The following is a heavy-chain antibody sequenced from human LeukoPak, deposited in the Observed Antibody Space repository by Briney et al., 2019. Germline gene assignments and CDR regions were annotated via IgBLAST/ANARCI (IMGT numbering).Heavy chain of an antibody. CDR1: GFTFSNYA. D-gene: IGHD2-21*02. CDR2: ISGSGGST. V-gene: IGHV3-23*01. Sequence: PGGSLRLSCAASGFTFSNYAMSWVRQAPGKGLEWVSAISGSGGSTYYADSVKGRFTISRDNSKNTLYLQMNSLRAEDTAVYYCAKRVGVVVTAQNAFDIWGQGTMVTVSS. CDR3: AKRVGVVVTAQNAFDI. J-gene: IGHJ3*02.